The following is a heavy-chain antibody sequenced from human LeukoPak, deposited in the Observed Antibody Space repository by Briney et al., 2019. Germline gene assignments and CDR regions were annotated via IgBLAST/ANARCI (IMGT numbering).Heavy chain of an antibody. CDR1: GFTFSSYS. CDR2: ISSSSSTI. J-gene: IGHJ5*02. CDR3: ARGPPYYDLWSGSHGPPFTWFAP. V-gene: IGHV3-48*04. Sequence: PGGSLRLSCAASGFTFSSYSMNWVRQAPGKGLEWVSYISSSSSTIYYADSVRGRFTISRENAKNSLYLQMNSLRAEDTAVYYCARGPPYYDLWSGSHGPPFTWFAPWRQGTLVSVCS. D-gene: IGHD3-3*01.